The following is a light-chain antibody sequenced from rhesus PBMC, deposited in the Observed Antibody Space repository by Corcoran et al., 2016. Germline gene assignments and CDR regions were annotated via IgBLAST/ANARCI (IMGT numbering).Light chain of an antibody. CDR3: QQGSSVPLM. J-gene: IGKJ1*01. CDR1: SSIKTS. V-gene: IGKV3-17*03. CDR2: RTS. Sequence: EIVLTQSPTSVAVSQGERVTISCTASSSIKTSYLHWYQQKPGIPPRLLVYRTSSLASGVPDRFSGSGSGTSYTLTISSMEAEDGANYFCQQGSSVPLMFGQGTKVEIK.